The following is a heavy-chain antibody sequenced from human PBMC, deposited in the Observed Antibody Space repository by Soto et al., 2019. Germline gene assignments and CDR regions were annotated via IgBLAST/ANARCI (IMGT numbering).Heavy chain of an antibody. J-gene: IGHJ4*02. CDR2: IWYDGSNK. D-gene: IGHD2-21*02. V-gene: IGHV3-33*01. CDR1: GFTFSSYG. CDR3: ARYGGHSLDH. Sequence: QVQLVESGGGVVQPGRSLRLSCAASGFTFSSYGMHWVRQAPGKGLEWMAVIWYDGSNKYYGDSVKGRITISRDNSKNTLYLQMNSLRAEDTAVYYCARYGGHSLDHWGQGALVTVSS.